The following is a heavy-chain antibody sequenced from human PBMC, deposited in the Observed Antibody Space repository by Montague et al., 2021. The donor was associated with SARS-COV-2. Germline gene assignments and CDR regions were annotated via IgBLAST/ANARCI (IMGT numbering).Heavy chain of an antibody. CDR2: IYYSGST. D-gene: IGHD3-3*01. CDR3: ARGGTSKTIFGVVTHVLEGDV. CDR1: GGSISSGGYY. Sequence: TLSLTCTVSGGSISSGGYYWSWIRQHPGKGLEWIGYIYYSGSTYYNPSLKSRVTISVDTSKNQFSLKLSSVTAADTAVYYCARGGTSKTIFGVVTHVLEGDVWGEGTTVTVSS. V-gene: IGHV4-31*03. J-gene: IGHJ6*04.